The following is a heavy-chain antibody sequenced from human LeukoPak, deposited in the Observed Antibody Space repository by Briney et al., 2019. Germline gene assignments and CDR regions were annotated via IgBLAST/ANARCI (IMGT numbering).Heavy chain of an antibody. CDR2: IGISPGYM. V-gene: IGHV3-21*01. CDR3: ARGTTYNHDRSGRYGMDV. J-gene: IGHJ6*02. Sequence: GGSLRLSCTASGFTFSSFAMNWVRQAPGKGLEWVSSIGISPGYMYYADSVKGRFTISRDNAKNSLHLQMNSLRAEDTAMYYCARGTTYNHDRSGRYGMDVWGQGTTVTVSS. D-gene: IGHD3-22*01. CDR1: GFTFSSFA.